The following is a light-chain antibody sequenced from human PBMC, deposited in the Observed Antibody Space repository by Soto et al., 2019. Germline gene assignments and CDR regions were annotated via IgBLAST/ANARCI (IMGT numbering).Light chain of an antibody. CDR3: HHYGDSPIYT. CDR2: GAS. CDR1: QSVSRNY. V-gene: IGKV3-20*01. Sequence: EIVVTQSPGTLSLSPGATATLSCRASQSVSRNYLAWFQQKPGQAPRLLIHGASSRAAGTPDRFSGSGSGTDFTLTISRLEPEDFAVYYCHHYGDSPIYTFGPGTKVDFK. J-gene: IGKJ3*01.